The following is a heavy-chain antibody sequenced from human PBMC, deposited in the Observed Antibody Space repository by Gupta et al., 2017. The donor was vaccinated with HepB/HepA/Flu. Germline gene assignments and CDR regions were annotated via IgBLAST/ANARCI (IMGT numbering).Heavy chain of an antibody. V-gene: IGHV4-34*01. CDR3: ASDHSGWFDP. J-gene: IGHJ5*02. CDR1: GGSFSGYY. D-gene: IGHD1-14*01. CDR2: INHSGST. Sequence: QVQLQQWGAGLLKPSETLSLTCAVYGGSFSGYYWSWIRQPPGKGLEWIGEINHSGSTNYNPSLKSRVTISVDTSKNQFSLKLSSVTAADTAVYYCASDHSGWFDPWGQGTLVTVSS.